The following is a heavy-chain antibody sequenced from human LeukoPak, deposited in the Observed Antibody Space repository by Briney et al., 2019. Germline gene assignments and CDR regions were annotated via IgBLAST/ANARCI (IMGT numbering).Heavy chain of an antibody. Sequence: GGSLRLSCAASGFIFSNYWMTWVRQAPGKGLEWVAVISYDGSNKYYADSVKGRFTISRDNSKNTLYLQMNSLRAEDTAVYYCARDQGYYYGSGSYIFDYWGQGTLVTVSS. D-gene: IGHD3-10*01. J-gene: IGHJ4*02. V-gene: IGHV3-30*03. CDR2: ISYDGSNK. CDR1: GFIFSNYW. CDR3: ARDQGYYYGSGSYIFDY.